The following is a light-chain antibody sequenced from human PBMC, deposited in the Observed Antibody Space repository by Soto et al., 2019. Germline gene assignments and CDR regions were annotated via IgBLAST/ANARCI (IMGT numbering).Light chain of an antibody. J-gene: IGKJ1*01. CDR2: GAS. CDR3: QQYNDWPGT. Sequence: ERVMTQSPATLSVSPGERATLSCRASQSISSNLAWYQQKPGQAPRLLIYGASLRVTGIPARFSGSGSGTEFSLTISSLQSEDFAVYYCQQYNDWPGTFGQGTKVEIK. CDR1: QSISSN. V-gene: IGKV3-15*01.